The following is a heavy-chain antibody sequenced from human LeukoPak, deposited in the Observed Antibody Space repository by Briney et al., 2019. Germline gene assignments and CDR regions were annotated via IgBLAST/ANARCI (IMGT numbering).Heavy chain of an antibody. D-gene: IGHD6-19*01. J-gene: IGHJ5*02. Sequence: GGSLRLSCAASGFTFSDYYMSWVRQAPGKGLEWVSVIYSGGSTYYADSVKGRFTISRDNSKNTLYLQMNSLRAEDTAVYYCAKGMGSGWLNWFDPWGQGTLVTVSS. CDR3: AKGMGSGWLNWFDP. CDR1: GFTFSDYY. V-gene: IGHV3-53*01. CDR2: IYSGGST.